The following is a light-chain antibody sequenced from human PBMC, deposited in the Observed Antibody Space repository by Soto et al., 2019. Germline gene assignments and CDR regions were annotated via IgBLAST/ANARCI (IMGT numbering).Light chain of an antibody. CDR2: GAS. CDR3: QHYRTS. CDR1: QGVSSSY. Sequence: EIVLTXSPGTXSXSXGEGATLSCRASQGVSSSYLAWYQQKPGQPPRLLIYGASSRATDIPDRFSGSGSGTDFTLTITRLEPEDFAVYYCQHYRTSFGGGTKVEIK. J-gene: IGKJ4*01. V-gene: IGKV3-20*01.